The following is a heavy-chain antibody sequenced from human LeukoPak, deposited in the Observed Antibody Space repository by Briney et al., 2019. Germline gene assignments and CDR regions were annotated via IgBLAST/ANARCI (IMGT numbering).Heavy chain of an antibody. CDR1: GYTFTGYY. Sequence: ASVKVSCKASGYTFTGYYMHWVQQAPGQGLEWMGWINPNSGGTNYAQKFQGRVTMTRDTSISTAYMELSRLRSDDTAVYYCARGLRIVVVPAARGNWFDPWGQGTLVTVSS. CDR3: ARGLRIVVVPAARGNWFDP. CDR2: INPNSGGT. J-gene: IGHJ5*02. V-gene: IGHV1-2*02. D-gene: IGHD2-2*01.